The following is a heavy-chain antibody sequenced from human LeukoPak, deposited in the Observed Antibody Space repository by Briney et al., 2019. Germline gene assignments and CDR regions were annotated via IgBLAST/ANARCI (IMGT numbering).Heavy chain of an antibody. Sequence: SETLSLTCTVSNGSISNYYWSWVRQPPGKGLKWIGCVYFSGTANYSPSLKSRVTISVDTSKNQFSLKLSSVTAADTAVYYCARHVRYWNIVVVPAAPHDAFDIWGQGTMVTVSS. CDR2: VYFSGTA. J-gene: IGHJ3*02. CDR1: NGSISNYY. V-gene: IGHV4-59*08. D-gene: IGHD2-2*01. CDR3: ARHVRYWNIVVVPAAPHDAFDI.